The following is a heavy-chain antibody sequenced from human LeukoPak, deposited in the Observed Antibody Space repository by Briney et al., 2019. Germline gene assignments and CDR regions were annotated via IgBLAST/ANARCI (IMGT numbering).Heavy chain of an antibody. CDR3: AKGTQLRFLEWLSNSDY. CDR1: GFTFSSYA. J-gene: IGHJ4*02. Sequence: GGSLRLSCAASGFTFSSYAMSWVRQAPGKGLEWVSAISGSGSSTYYADSVKGRFTISRDNSKNTLYLQMNSLRAEDTAVYYCAKGTQLRFLEWLSNSDYWGQGTLVTVSS. CDR2: ISGSGSST. V-gene: IGHV3-23*01. D-gene: IGHD3-3*01.